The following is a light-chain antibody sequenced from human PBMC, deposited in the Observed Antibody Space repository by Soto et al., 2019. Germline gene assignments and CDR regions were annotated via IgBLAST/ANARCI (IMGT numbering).Light chain of an antibody. Sequence: QSALTQPRSVSGSPGQTVTISCTGTSTDVGGYNYVSWYQQYPGKAPKFIIYNVSKRPSGVPDRFSGSKSGNTASLTISGLQAEDEADYYCCSYADNFIWVFGGGTKLTVL. CDR1: STDVGGYNY. J-gene: IGLJ3*02. V-gene: IGLV2-11*01. CDR2: NVS. CDR3: CSYADNFIWV.